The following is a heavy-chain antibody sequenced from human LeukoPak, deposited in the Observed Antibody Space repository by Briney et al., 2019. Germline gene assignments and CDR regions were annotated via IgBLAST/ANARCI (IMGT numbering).Heavy chain of an antibody. Sequence: GGSLRLSCAASGFTFSSYSMNWVRQAPGKGLEWVSSISGSGSYIYYADSVKGRFTISRDNAKNTLYLQMNSLRAEDTAVYFCASSPGSLGNFDIWGQGTMVTVSS. J-gene: IGHJ3*02. CDR2: ISGSGSYI. CDR1: GFTFSSYS. D-gene: IGHD3-16*01. CDR3: ASSPGSLGNFDI. V-gene: IGHV3-21*01.